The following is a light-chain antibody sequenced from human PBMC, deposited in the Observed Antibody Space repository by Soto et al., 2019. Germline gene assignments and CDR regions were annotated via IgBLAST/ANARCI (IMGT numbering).Light chain of an antibody. CDR1: QGISTY. CDR3: QQSYSSTWT. J-gene: IGKJ1*01. CDR2: AAS. V-gene: IGKV1-39*01. Sequence: IQLTQSPSSLSAYVGDRVTITCRASQGISTYLNWYQKKPGKAPKLLIYAASSLQSGVPSRFSGSGSETDFTLTISSLQPEDFATYSCQQSYSSTWTYGQGTKVDIK.